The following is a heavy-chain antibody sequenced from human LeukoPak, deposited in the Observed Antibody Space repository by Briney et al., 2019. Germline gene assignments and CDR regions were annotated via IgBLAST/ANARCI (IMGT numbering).Heavy chain of an antibody. Sequence: GGSLRLSCAASGFTFSNYGMHWVRQAPGKGLEWVSYISSSGSTIYYADSVKGRFTISRDNAKNSLYLQMNSLRAEDTAVYYCARDYGGSSPFDYWGQGTLVTVSS. V-gene: IGHV3-48*04. J-gene: IGHJ4*02. CDR2: ISSSGSTI. CDR3: ARDYGGSSPFDY. D-gene: IGHD4-23*01. CDR1: GFTFSNYG.